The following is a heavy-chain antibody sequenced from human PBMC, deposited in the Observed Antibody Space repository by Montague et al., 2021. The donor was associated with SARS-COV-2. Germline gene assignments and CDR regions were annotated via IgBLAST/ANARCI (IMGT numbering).Heavy chain of an antibody. J-gene: IGHJ4*02. Sequence: SETLSLTCTVSGDSISSSNYYWSWIRQPPGKGLEWIGSIYYRGSTYYNPALKSRVTISVDPSRNQFYLDVNSVTAADTAVYYCARLQRGRRLMDYWGQGTLVTVPS. CDR2: IYYRGST. D-gene: IGHD5-24*01. CDR1: GDSISSSNYY. V-gene: IGHV4-39*07. CDR3: ARLQRGRRLMDY.